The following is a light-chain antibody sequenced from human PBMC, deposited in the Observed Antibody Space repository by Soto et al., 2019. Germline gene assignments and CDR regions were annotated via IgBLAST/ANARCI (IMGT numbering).Light chain of an antibody. CDR3: VAWDDSLSGRV. CDR1: GSNIGSHD. CDR2: RND. J-gene: IGLJ3*02. Sequence: QSVLTQPPSASGTPGQRVTISCSGSGSNIGSHDVYWYQHLPGTAPKVLIYRNDQRPSGVPDRFSASRSGTSASLAIRGLRSEDEADYDCVAWDDSLSGRVFGGGTKVTVL. V-gene: IGLV1-47*02.